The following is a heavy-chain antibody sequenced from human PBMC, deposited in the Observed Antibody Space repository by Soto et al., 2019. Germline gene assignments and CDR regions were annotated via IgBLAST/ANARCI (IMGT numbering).Heavy chain of an antibody. V-gene: IGHV1-18*01. Sequence: ASVKVSCKASGYTFTSYCISWVRQAPGQGLEWMGWISAYNGSTSYAQKFQGRVTMTRDTSTSTVYMELSSLRSEDTAVYYCARDPPMVRGVIAVPRYYYYGMGVWGQGTTVTVSS. CDR1: GYTFTSYC. CDR2: ISAYNGST. CDR3: ARDPPMVRGVIAVPRYYYYGMGV. J-gene: IGHJ6*02. D-gene: IGHD3-10*01.